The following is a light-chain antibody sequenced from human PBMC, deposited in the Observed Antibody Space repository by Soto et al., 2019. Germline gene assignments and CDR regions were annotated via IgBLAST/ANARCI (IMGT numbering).Light chain of an antibody. CDR3: QQRSNWPKT. J-gene: IGKJ1*01. V-gene: IGKV3-11*01. CDR2: DAS. CDR1: QSVSSD. Sequence: EIVLTQSPATLSLSPGERATLSCRASQSVSSDLAWYQQKPGQAPRLLIYDASNRATGIPARFSGSGSGTDDTHTISSLEPEEIAVYYCQQRSNWPKTFGQGKKGEI.